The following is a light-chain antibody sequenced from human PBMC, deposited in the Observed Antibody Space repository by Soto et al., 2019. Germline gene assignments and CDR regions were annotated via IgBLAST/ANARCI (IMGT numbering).Light chain of an antibody. J-gene: IGKJ1*01. CDR2: DGT. CDR1: QSISRW. CDR3: QQYSSYWT. Sequence: DIQMTQSPFPLSASVADRVAITRRASQSISRWLAWYQQEPGKAPKLQIRDGTSLERGVPTRFSGSGSGTEFTLTISSLQPDDFATYYCQQYSSYWTFAQGTKVDIK. V-gene: IGKV1-5*01.